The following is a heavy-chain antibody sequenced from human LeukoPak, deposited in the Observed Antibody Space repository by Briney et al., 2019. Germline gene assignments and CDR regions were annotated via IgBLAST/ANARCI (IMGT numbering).Heavy chain of an antibody. V-gene: IGHV3-7*04. CDR2: IQHDGSEK. J-gene: IGHJ4*02. CDR3: ARAPDSDYDSYFDY. CDR1: GFTFSSYA. Sequence: GRSLRLSCAASGFTFSSYAMHWVRQAPGKGLEWVANIQHDGSEKYYVDSVKGRFTISRDNAKNSLYLQMNSLRAEDTAVYYCARAPDSDYDSYFDYWGQGTLVTVSS. D-gene: IGHD5-12*01.